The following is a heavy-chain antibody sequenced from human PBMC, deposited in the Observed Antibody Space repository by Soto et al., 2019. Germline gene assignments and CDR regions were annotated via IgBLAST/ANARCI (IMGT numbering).Heavy chain of an antibody. V-gene: IGHV3-23*01. CDR3: ARGLGYCSGGTCYRYFDP. CDR1: GFTFSSYA. CDR2: ISDSGGHT. D-gene: IGHD2-15*01. Sequence: EVQLLESGGGLVQPGGSLRLSCAASGFTFSSYAISWVRQAPGKGLEWVSVISDSGGHTHYADSVQGRFTISRDNSKNTLYLHMDSLRVEDTAVYCCARGLGYCSGGTCYRYFDPWGRGTLVTVSS. J-gene: IGHJ2*01.